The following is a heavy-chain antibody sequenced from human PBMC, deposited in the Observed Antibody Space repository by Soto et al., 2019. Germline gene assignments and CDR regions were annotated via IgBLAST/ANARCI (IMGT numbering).Heavy chain of an antibody. CDR3: AIGTKSSSSGLLNY. CDR1: GFTFSSYS. Sequence: GGSLRLSCAASGFTFSSYSMNWVRQAPGKGLEWVSYISSSSSTIYYADSVKGRFTISRDNAKNSLYLQMNSLRAEDTAVYYCAIGTKSSSSGLLNYWGQGTLVTVSS. D-gene: IGHD6-13*01. J-gene: IGHJ4*02. CDR2: ISSSSSTI. V-gene: IGHV3-48*01.